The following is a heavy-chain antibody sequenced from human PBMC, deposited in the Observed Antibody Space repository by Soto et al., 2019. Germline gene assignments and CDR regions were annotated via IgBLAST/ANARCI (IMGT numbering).Heavy chain of an antibody. CDR3: AKVKYSYGIRNLDY. Sequence: SLRLSCAASGFTFSSYAMSWVRQAPGKGLEWVSAISGSGGSTYYADSVKGRFTISRDNSKNTLYLQMNSLRAEDTAVYYCAKVKYSYGIRNLDYWGQETLVTSPQ. CDR1: GFTFSSYA. J-gene: IGHJ4*02. CDR2: ISGSGGST. V-gene: IGHV3-23*01. D-gene: IGHD5-18*01.